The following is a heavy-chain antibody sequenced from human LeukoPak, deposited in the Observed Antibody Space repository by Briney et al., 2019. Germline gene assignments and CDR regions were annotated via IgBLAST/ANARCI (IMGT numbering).Heavy chain of an antibody. V-gene: IGHV4-30-4*01. CDR1: GGSISSGDYY. Sequence: SQTLSLTCTVSGGSISSGDYYWSWIRQPPGKGLEWIGYIYYSGSTYYNPSLKSRVTISVDTSKNQFSLKLSSVTAADTAVYYCARYSRRQWLVQYYFDYWGQGTLVTVSS. D-gene: IGHD6-19*01. J-gene: IGHJ4*02. CDR2: IYYSGST. CDR3: ARYSRRQWLVQYYFDY.